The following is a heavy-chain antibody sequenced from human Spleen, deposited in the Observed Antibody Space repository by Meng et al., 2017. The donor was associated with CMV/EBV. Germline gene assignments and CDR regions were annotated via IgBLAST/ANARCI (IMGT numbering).Heavy chain of an antibody. CDR1: GGSISSYY. V-gene: IGHV4-4*07. CDR3: ARGPWGGSYSALPFDY. J-gene: IGHJ4*02. CDR2: IYTSGST. Sequence: QVQRQEAGPGRVKPSETLSLTCTVSGGSISSYYWSWIRQPAGKGLEWIGRIYTSGSTNYNPSLKSRVTMSVDTSKNQFSLKLSSVTAADTAVYYCARGPWGGSYSALPFDYWGQGTLVTVSS. D-gene: IGHD1-26*01.